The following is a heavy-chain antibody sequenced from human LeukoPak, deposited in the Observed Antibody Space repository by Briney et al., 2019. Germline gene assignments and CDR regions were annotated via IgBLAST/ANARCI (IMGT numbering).Heavy chain of an antibody. D-gene: IGHD2-2*01. CDR1: GFTFSSYA. V-gene: IGHV3-23*01. J-gene: IGHJ6*02. CDR3: ARDQDIVVVPAARGSYYYYGMDV. Sequence: AGGSLRLSCAASGFTFSSYAMSWVRQAPGKGLEWVSAISGSGGSTYYADSVKGRFTISRDNSKNTLYLQMNSLRAEDTAVYYCARDQDIVVVPAARGSYYYYGMDVWGQGTTVTVSS. CDR2: ISGSGGST.